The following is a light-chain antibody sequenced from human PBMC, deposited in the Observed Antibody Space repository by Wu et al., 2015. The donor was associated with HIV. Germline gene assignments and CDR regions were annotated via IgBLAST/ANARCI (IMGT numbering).Light chain of an antibody. J-gene: IGKJ1*01. CDR2: GAS. CDR1: QSVSSN. Sequence: EIVMTQSPATLSVSPGERATLSCRASQSVSSNLAWYQQKPGQAPRLLIYGASTRATGIPARFSGSGSGTDFTLTISSLQPEDVATYYCQKYNTAPWTFGQGTKVEMK. V-gene: IGKV3-15*01. CDR3: QKYNTAPWT.